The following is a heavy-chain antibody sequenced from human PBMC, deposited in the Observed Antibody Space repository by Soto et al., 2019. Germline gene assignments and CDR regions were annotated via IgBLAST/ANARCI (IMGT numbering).Heavy chain of an antibody. CDR3: VTRASCIGGSCYPDYSSDV. D-gene: IGHD2-15*01. Sequence: GESLKISCKGSGYSSATYWIGWVRQMPGEGLEWMGIIYPSDSDIRYSPSFQGQVTISADKSTTTAYLQWSSLKASDTAIYYCVTRASCIGGSCYPDYSSDVWGRGPLVTVSS. J-gene: IGHJ2*01. CDR2: IYPSDSDI. V-gene: IGHV5-51*01. CDR1: GYSSATYW.